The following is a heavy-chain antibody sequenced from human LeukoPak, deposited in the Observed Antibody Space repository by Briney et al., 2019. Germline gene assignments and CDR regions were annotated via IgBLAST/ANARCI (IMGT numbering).Heavy chain of an antibody. V-gene: IGHV3-23*01. CDR3: ANSRTRLYYYDSSGYYGYY. Sequence: GGSLRLSCAASGFTFSSYAMSWVRQALGKGLEWVSAISGSGGSTYYADSVKGRFTISRDNSKNTLYLQMNSLRAEDTAVYYCANSRTRLYYYDSSGYYGYYWGQGTLVTVSS. D-gene: IGHD3-22*01. CDR1: GFTFSSYA. J-gene: IGHJ4*02. CDR2: ISGSGGST.